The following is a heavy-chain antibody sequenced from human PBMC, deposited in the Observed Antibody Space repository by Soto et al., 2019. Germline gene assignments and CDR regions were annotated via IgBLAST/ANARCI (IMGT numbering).Heavy chain of an antibody. V-gene: IGHV4-31*03. J-gene: IGHJ4*02. CDR2: IYYSGST. CDR1: GGSISSGGYY. CDR3: ARDRDRGYSYGYLDY. D-gene: IGHD5-18*01. Sequence: TLSLTCTVSGGSISSGGYYWSWIRQHPGKGLEWIGYIYYSGSTYYNPSLKSRVTISVDTSKNQFSLKLSSVTAADTAVYYCARDRDRGYSYGYLDYWGQGTLVTVSS.